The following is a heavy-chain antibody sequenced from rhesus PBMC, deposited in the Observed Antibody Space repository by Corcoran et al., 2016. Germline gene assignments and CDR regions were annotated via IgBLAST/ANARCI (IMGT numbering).Heavy chain of an antibody. CDR2: IYGNSGST. CDR3: ARGKIAAAGTSFYFDY. J-gene: IGHJ4*01. V-gene: IGHV4-80*01. Sequence: QVQLQESGPGLVKPSETLSLTCAVSGVSFSNYWWIWIRLPPGKGLEWIGEIYGNSGSTNVNPSIKSRVTISKDASKNQLSLKVSSVTAAETAVYYCARGKIAAAGTSFYFDYWGQGVLVTVSS. D-gene: IGHD6-31*01. CDR1: GVSFSNYW.